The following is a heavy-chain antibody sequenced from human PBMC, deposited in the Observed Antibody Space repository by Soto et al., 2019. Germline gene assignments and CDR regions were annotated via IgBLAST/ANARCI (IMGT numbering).Heavy chain of an antibody. J-gene: IGHJ4*02. V-gene: IGHV4-39*01. D-gene: IGHD1-26*01. Sequence: QLQLQESGPGLVKPSETLSLTCTVSGGSISSSSYYWGWIRQPPGKGLEWIGSFYYSGSTYYNPSLKSRVTIAVDTSKNQFSLKLSSVTAADTAVYYCARPYVGNLFDYWGQGTLVTVSS. CDR1: GGSISSSSYY. CDR2: FYYSGST. CDR3: ARPYVGNLFDY.